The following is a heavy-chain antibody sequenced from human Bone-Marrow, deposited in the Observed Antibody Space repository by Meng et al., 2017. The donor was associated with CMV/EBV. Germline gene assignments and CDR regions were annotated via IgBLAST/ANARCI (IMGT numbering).Heavy chain of an antibody. J-gene: IGHJ4*02. V-gene: IGHV1-18*01. CDR2: ISAYNGNT. D-gene: IGHD2-2*01. CDR3: ARDLFVIVVVPAAPFDY. CDR1: GYTFTSYG. Sequence: QVQLVQSGAEVKKPGAPVKVSCKASGYTFTSYGISWVRQSPGQGLEWMGWISAYNGNTNYAQKLQGRVTMTTDTSTSTAYMELRSLRSDDTAVYYCARDLFVIVVVPAAPFDYWGQGTLVTVSS.